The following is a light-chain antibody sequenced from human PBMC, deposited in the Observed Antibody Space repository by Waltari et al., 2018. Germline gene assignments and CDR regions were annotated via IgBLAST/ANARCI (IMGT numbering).Light chain of an antibody. CDR3: QQYYSTPLT. Sequence: DIVMTQSPDSLAVSLGERATIKCQASQSVLYSSNNKNYLAWYQQKPGQPPKLLMYWASTRESGVPDRFSGSGSGTDFTLTISSLQAEDVAVYYCQQYYSTPLTFGGGTKVEIK. V-gene: IGKV4-1*01. CDR2: WAS. J-gene: IGKJ4*01. CDR1: QSVLYSSNNKNY.